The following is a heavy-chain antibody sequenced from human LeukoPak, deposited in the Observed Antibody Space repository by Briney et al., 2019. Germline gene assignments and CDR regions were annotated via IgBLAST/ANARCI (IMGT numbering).Heavy chain of an antibody. D-gene: IGHD5-12*01. Sequence: SETLSLTCAVYGGSFTGYYWSWIRQPPGKELEWIGEINHSGSTNYNPSLKSRVTISVDTSKNQFSLKLSSVTAADTAVYYCARGAARRDGYKWGQGTLVTVSS. J-gene: IGHJ4*02. CDR2: INHSGST. V-gene: IGHV4-34*01. CDR3: ARGAARRDGYK. CDR1: GGSFTGYY.